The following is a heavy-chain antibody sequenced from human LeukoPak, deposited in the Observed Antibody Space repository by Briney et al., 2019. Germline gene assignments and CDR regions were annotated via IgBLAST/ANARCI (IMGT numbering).Heavy chain of an antibody. D-gene: IGHD6-13*01. CDR2: INHSGST. V-gene: IGHV4-34*01. J-gene: IGHJ4*02. CDR1: GGSFSGYY. CDR3: ARERYSSSWYRRYFDY. Sequence: PSETLSLTCAVYGGSFSGYYWSWIRQSPGKGLEWIGEINHSGSTNYNPSLKSRVTISVDTSKNQFSLKLSSVTAADTAVYYCARERYSSSWYRRYFDYWGQGTLVTVSS.